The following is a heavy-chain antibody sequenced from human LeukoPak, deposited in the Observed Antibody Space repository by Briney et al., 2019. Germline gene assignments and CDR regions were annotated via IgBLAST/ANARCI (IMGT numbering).Heavy chain of an antibody. V-gene: IGHV4-39*07. CDR3: ARRLNYYDSSGYYRVLVRDAFDI. D-gene: IGHD3-22*01. CDR2: IYYSGST. CDR1: GGSISSSSYY. J-gene: IGHJ3*02. Sequence: SETLSLTCTVSGGSISSSSYYWGWIRQPPGKGLEWIGSIYYSGSTNYNPSLKSRVTISVDTSKNQFSLKLSSVTAADTAVYYCARRLNYYDSSGYYRVLVRDAFDIWGQGTMVTVSS.